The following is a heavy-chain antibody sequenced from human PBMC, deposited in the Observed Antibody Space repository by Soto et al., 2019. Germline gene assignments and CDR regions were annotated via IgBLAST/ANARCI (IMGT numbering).Heavy chain of an antibody. V-gene: IGHV1-2*04. CDR2: INPNSGGT. D-gene: IGHD4-17*01. CDR3: ARGDYGEYAFDP. Sequence: QVQLVQSGAEVKKPGASVKVSCKASGYTFTGYYMHWVRQAPGQGLEWMGWINPNSGGTNYAQKFQGWVTMTRDTAISPDDMDLSRLGSDDTAVYYCARGDYGEYAFDPWGQGTVVTVSP. J-gene: IGHJ5*02. CDR1: GYTFTGYY.